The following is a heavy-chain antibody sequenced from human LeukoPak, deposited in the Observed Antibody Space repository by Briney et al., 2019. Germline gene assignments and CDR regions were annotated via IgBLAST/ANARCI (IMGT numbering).Heavy chain of an antibody. CDR1: GFTFSSYT. V-gene: IGHV3-48*01. Sequence: GGSLRLSCAASGFTFSSYTLNWVRQSPGKGLEWVSYISSSSSTIYYADSVKGRFTISRDNAKKSLYLQMNSLRAEDTAVYYCAIRGSCYLSRPCRVRRNAFDIWGQGTMVTVSS. CDR2: ISSSSSTI. J-gene: IGHJ3*02. D-gene: IGHD2-15*01. CDR3: AIRGSCYLSRPCRVRRNAFDI.